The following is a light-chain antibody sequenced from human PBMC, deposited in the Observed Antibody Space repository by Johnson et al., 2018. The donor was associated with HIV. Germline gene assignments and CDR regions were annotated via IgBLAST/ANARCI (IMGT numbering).Light chain of an antibody. CDR3: GTWDSSLSAYV. Sequence: VLTQPPSVSAAPGQKVTISCSGSSSNIGNNYVSWYQQIPGTAPKLLIYDNNKRPSGIPDRFSGSKSGTSATLGLTGLPTGDEADYYCGTWDSSLSAYVFGTGTKVTVL. CDR2: DNN. CDR1: SSNIGNNY. J-gene: IGLJ1*01. V-gene: IGLV1-51*01.